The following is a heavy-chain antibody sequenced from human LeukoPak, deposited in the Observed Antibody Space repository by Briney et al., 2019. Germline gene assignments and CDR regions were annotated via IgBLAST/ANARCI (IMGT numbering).Heavy chain of an antibody. V-gene: IGHV3-7*01. CDR3: ASDLNGAGG. J-gene: IGHJ4*02. CDR1: GLSFSGTW. CDR2: IKPDGSQK. D-gene: IGHD4/OR15-4a*01. Sequence: GGSLRLSCATSGLSFSGTWMTWVRQAPGKGLECVANIKPDGSQKYYLDSVKGRFTVSRDNAKNSLYLQMNSLRVEDTAIYFCASDLNGAGGWGQGALVTVSS.